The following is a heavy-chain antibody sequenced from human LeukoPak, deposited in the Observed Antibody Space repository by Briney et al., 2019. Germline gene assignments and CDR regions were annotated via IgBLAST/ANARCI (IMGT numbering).Heavy chain of an antibody. Sequence: SETLSLTCTVSGGSISNYYWSWSRQSPGKGLEWIGYIYYSGSTNYNPPLKSRVTISVDTSKNQFSLRLSSVTAADTAVYYCARDSTVTFAFDIWGQGTMVTVSS. CDR1: GGSISNYY. V-gene: IGHV4-59*01. J-gene: IGHJ3*02. D-gene: IGHD4-17*01. CDR2: IYYSGST. CDR3: ARDSTVTFAFDI.